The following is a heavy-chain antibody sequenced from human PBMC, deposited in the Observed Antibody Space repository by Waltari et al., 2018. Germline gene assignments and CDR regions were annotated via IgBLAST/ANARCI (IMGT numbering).Heavy chain of an antibody. CDR2: INHSGST. D-gene: IGHD1-26*01. CDR3: ARREDSGSYRRAFDI. V-gene: IGHV4-34*01. CDR1: GGSFSGYY. Sequence: QVQLQQWGAGLLKPSETLSLTCAVYGGSFSGYYWSWIRQPPGKGLEWSGEINHSGSTNHNPTLKSRVTISVDTSKNQFSLKLSSVTAADTAVYYCARREDSGSYRRAFDIWGQGTMVTVSS. J-gene: IGHJ3*02.